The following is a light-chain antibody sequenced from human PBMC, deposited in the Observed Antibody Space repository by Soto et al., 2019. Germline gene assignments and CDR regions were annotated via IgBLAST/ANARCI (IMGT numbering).Light chain of an antibody. CDR3: CAFASENSVV. V-gene: IGLV2-23*01. CDR1: GSDVGTYSL. J-gene: IGLJ2*01. Sequence: QSALTQPASVSGSPGQSIAISCTGIGSDVGTYSLVSWYQQHPGKAPKLILHEGSKRPSGVVNRLSGSRSGNTASLTVAGLQDEDEDDYYFCAFASENSVVFGGGTKLTVL. CDR2: EGS.